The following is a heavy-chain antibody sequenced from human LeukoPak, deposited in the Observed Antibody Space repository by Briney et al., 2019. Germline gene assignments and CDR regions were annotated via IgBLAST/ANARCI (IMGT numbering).Heavy chain of an antibody. J-gene: IGHJ4*02. V-gene: IGHV3-23*01. D-gene: IGHD3-9*01. CDR3: AKGAGNDWYYFDY. CDR2: NSGSGSTT. Sequence: GSLRLSCAASGFTFSNYAMTWVRQAPGKGLEWVSTNSGSGSTTHYTDSVKGRFTISRDNSKKTLYLQMNSLRAEDTAAYYCAKGAGNDWYYFDYWGQGTLVTVSS. CDR1: GFTFSNYA.